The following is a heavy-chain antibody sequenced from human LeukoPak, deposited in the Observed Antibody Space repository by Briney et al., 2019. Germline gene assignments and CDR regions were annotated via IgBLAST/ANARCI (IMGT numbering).Heavy chain of an antibody. V-gene: IGHV3-66*01. CDR3: ARYGTGTRGYNWFDP. D-gene: IGHD1-14*01. CDR2: IYSGGST. CDR1: GFTVSSNY. Sequence: PGGSLRLSCAASGFTVSSNYMSWVRQAPGKGLEWVSVIYSGGSTYYADSVKGRFTISRDNSKNTLYLQMNSLRAEDTAVYYCARYGTGTRGYNWFDPWGQGTLVTVSS. J-gene: IGHJ5*02.